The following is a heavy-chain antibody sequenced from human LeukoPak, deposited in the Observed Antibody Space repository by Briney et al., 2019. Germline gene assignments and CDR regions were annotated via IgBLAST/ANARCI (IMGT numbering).Heavy chain of an antibody. J-gene: IGHJ4*02. CDR3: ARYIFIQMHYFDY. CDR2: IWYDGSNR. CDR1: GFTFSSYG. V-gene: IGHV3-33*01. Sequence: GGSLRLSCAASGFTFSSYGMHWVRQAPGKGLEWVAVIWYDGSNRYYADSVKGRFTVSRDNSKNTLYLQMNSLSAEDTAVYYCARYIFIQMHYFDYWGQGTLVTVSS. D-gene: IGHD3-9*01.